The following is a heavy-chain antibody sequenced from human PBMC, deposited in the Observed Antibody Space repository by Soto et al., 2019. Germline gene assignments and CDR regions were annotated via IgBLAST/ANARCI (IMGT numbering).Heavy chain of an antibody. Sequence: QVQLVQSGAEVRKPGSSVKVSCKASGYIFVNYGIAWVRQAPGQGLEWMGWISPHSGNTHYASKVQGRLTMTTDPSTSTAYMDLGSLTSDDTAVYYWAMVDNYVTPTPQDVWGQGTTVTFSS. V-gene: IGHV1-18*01. CDR3: AMVDNYVTPTPQDV. CDR2: ISPHSGNT. CDR1: GYIFVNYG. D-gene: IGHD3-16*01. J-gene: IGHJ6*02.